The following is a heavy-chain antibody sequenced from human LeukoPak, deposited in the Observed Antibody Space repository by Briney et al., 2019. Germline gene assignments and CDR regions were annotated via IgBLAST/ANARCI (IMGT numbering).Heavy chain of an antibody. D-gene: IGHD3-10*01. CDR2: IHKNAIT. CDR3: VRSLRVRGVPDYMDV. Sequence: GGSLRLSCAASDFTVSSNYMSWVRQAPGKGLKWVSVIHKNAITSYADTVKGRFTISRDNSKNTLYLQMNNLRVDDTAVYYCVRSLRVRGVPDYMDVWGKGTTVTVYS. CDR1: DFTVSSNY. V-gene: IGHV3-53*01. J-gene: IGHJ6*03.